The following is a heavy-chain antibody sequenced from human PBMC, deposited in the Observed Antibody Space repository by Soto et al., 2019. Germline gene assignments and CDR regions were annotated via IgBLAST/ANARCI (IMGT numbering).Heavy chain of an antibody. J-gene: IGHJ4*02. D-gene: IGHD2-15*01. CDR1: GFSFRVYG. V-gene: IGHV3-33*01. CDR3: AAWAEGATEVH. CDR2: IWYDASKQ. Sequence: PGGSLRLSCETSGFSFRVYGMHWVRQAPGKGLEWVAVIWYDASKQFYAASVEGRFTISRDNSKAILYLQMNSLRAEDTAVYYCAAWAEGATEVHWGQGTLVTVSS.